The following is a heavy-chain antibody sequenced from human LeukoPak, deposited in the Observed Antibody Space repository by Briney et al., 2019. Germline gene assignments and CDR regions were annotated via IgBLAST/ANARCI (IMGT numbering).Heavy chain of an antibody. Sequence: ASVKVSCKASGYTFTGYCMHWVRQAPGQGLEWMGWINPNSGGTNYAQKFQGRVTMTRDTSISTAYMELSRLRSDDTAVYSGGRGNEDSEVFVFGGKGTMATFSS. V-gene: IGHV1-2*02. CDR3: GRGNEDSEVFVF. D-gene: IGHD3-16*01. CDR2: INPNSGGT. CDR1: GYTFTGYC. J-gene: IGHJ3*01.